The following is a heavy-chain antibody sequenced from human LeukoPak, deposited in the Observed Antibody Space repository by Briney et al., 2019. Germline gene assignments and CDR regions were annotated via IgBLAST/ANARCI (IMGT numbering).Heavy chain of an antibody. V-gene: IGHV4-59*01. J-gene: IGHJ4*02. CDR1: GGSISGYY. Sequence: SETLSLTCTVSGGSISGYYWSWIRQPPGKGLEWIGYIYYSGSTNYNPSLKSRVTISVDTSKNQSSLKLSSVTAADTAVYYCARDRLGIYVDWGQGTLVTVSS. D-gene: IGHD7-27*01. CDR2: IYYSGST. CDR3: ARDRLGIYVD.